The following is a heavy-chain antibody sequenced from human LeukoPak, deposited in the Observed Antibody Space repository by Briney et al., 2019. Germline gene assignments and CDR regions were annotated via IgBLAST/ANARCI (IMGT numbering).Heavy chain of an antibody. Sequence: GGSLRLSCAASGFTFSSYAMHWVRQAPGKGLEWVSLISWDGGSTYYADSVKGRFTISRDNSKNSLYLQMNSLRTEDTALYYCAKGAAAGIGVDYWGQGTLVTVSS. CDR2: ISWDGGST. CDR1: GFTFSSYA. J-gene: IGHJ4*02. D-gene: IGHD6-13*01. CDR3: AKGAAAGIGVDY. V-gene: IGHV3-43*01.